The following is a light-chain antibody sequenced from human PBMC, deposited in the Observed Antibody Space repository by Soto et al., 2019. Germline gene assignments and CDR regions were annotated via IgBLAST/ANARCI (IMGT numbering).Light chain of an antibody. J-gene: IGLJ2*01. CDR3: QVWDSSTDYVV. CDR1: NIGSKG. Sequence: SYELTQPPSVSVAPGQTAKITCGGTNIGSKGVHWYQQKPGQAPVLVVYDDGDRPSGIPERFSGSNSGNTATLTISRVEAGDEADYYCQVWDSSTDYVVFGGGTKLTVL. CDR2: DDG. V-gene: IGLV3-21*02.